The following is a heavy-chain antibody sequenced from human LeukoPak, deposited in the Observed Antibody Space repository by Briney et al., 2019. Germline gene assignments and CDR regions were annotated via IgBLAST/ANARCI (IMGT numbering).Heavy chain of an antibody. Sequence: SETLSLTCAVYGGSFSGYYWSWIRQPPGKGLEWNGEINHSGSTNYNPSLKSRVTISVDTSKNQFSLKLSSVTAADTAVYYCARLRAYPVAGTLNYFDYWGQGTLVTVSS. J-gene: IGHJ4*02. CDR2: INHSGST. CDR3: ARLRAYPVAGTLNYFDY. D-gene: IGHD6-19*01. V-gene: IGHV4-34*01. CDR1: GGSFSGYY.